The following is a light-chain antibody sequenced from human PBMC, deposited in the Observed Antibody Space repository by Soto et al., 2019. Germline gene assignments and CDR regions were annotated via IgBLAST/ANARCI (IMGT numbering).Light chain of an antibody. CDR1: QSVSSSY. CDR3: QQYGSSPWT. Sequence: EIVLTQSPGTLFLSPGERATLSCRASQSVSSSYLAWYQQKPGQAPRLLIYGASSRATGIPDRFSGSGSGTDFTLTISRLEPEDFAVYYCQQYGSSPWTFGQGTKV. J-gene: IGKJ1*01. V-gene: IGKV3-20*01. CDR2: GAS.